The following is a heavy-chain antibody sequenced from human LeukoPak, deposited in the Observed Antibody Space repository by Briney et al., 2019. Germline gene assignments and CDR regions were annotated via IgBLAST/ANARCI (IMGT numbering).Heavy chain of an antibody. J-gene: IGHJ4*02. V-gene: IGHV4-39*07. Sequence: SETLSLTCTVSGGSISSSPYYWGWIRQHPGRGRDWIAEIYHSGTTNYNPSLKSRVIISVDKSKNQLSLKLNSVTAADTDVYYCARDLGSSSPRGYWGQGTLVTVSS. CDR2: IYHSGTT. CDR3: ARDLGSSSPRGY. D-gene: IGHD6-6*01. CDR1: GGSISSSPYY.